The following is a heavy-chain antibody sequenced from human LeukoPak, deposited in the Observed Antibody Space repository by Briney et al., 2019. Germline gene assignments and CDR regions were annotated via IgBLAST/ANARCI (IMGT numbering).Heavy chain of an antibody. V-gene: IGHV1-69*13. CDR2: IIPIFGTA. CDR3: ASELEYYYDSSGYRFG. Sequence: SVKVSCKASGGTFSSYAISWVRQAPGQGLEWMGGIIPIFGTANYAQKFQGRVTITADEYTSTAYMELSSLRSEDTAVYYCASELEYYYDSSGYRFGWGQGTLVTVSS. J-gene: IGHJ4*02. CDR1: GGTFSSYA. D-gene: IGHD3-22*01.